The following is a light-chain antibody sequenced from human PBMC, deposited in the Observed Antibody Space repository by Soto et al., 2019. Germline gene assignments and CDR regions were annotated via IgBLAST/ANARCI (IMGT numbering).Light chain of an antibody. CDR3: QQYGSTSPLT. V-gene: IGKV3-20*01. J-gene: IGKJ4*01. CDR1: QSVSSSY. Sequence: EIVLTQSPGTLSLSPGERATLSCRASQSVSSSYLAWYQQKPGQAPRLLIYGASSRATGIPDRFSGSGSGTDFTLTISRLEPEDGAVYYCQQYGSTSPLTFGGGTKVDIK. CDR2: GAS.